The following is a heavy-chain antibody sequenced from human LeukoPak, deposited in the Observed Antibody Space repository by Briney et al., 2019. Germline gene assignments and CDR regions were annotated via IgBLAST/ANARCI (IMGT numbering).Heavy chain of an antibody. D-gene: IGHD1-26*01. J-gene: IGHJ4*02. V-gene: IGHV4-59*01. Sequence: SETLSLTCTVSGGSISSYYWSWIRQPPEKGLEWIGYIYYSGSTNYNPSLKSRVTISVDTSKNQFSLKLSSVTAADTAVYYCARAEGGIVGAYYFDYWGQGTLVTVSS. CDR2: IYYSGST. CDR3: ARAEGGIVGAYYFDY. CDR1: GGSISSYY.